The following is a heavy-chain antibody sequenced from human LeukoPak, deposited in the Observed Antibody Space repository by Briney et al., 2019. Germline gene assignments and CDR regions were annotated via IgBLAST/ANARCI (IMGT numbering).Heavy chain of an antibody. V-gene: IGHV3-15*01. CDR2: IKSKTDGGTT. CDR1: GFTFSNAW. D-gene: IGHD7-27*01. J-gene: IGHJ4*02. Sequence: GGSLRLSCAASGFTFSNAWMSWVRQAPGKGLEWVSRIKSKTDGGTTHYAAPVKGRFTISRDDSKDTLHLQMNSLKTEDTAVHYCSTDILETNWGGYWGQGTLVTVSS. CDR3: STDILETNWGGY.